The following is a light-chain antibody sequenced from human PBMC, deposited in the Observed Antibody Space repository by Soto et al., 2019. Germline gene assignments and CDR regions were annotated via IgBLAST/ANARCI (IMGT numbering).Light chain of an antibody. CDR3: AAWDDSLSGAV. J-gene: IGLJ7*01. Sequence: QAMVTQPPSASGTPGQRVTISCSGSSSNIGSNYVYWYQQLPGTAPKLLIYRNNQRPSGVPDRFSGSKSGTSASLAISGLRSEDEADYYCAAWDDSLSGAVFGGGTQLTVL. CDR2: RNN. CDR1: SSNIGSNY. V-gene: IGLV1-47*01.